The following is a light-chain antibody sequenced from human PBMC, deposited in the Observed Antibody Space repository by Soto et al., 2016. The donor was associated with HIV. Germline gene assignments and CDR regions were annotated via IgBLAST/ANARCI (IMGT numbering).Light chain of an antibody. CDR2: GAT. CDR1: QTMSNY. V-gene: IGKV1-39*01. Sequence: DIEMTQSPSSLSASVGDRVTISCRASQTMSNYLNWYQQKPGKAPKLLIYGATTLQSGVPSRFSGSGSGTFFSLTISSLQTEDFATYYCQQTYGSLTWTFGQGPRWKSN. CDR3: QQTYGSLTWT. J-gene: IGKJ1*01.